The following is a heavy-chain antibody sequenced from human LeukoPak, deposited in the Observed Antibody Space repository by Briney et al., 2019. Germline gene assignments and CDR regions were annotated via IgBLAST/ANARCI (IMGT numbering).Heavy chain of an antibody. V-gene: IGHV4-38-2*02. CDR1: GFSIRSGYY. J-gene: IGHJ4*02. D-gene: IGHD5-12*01. CDR3: ARVGSGYDWDY. CDR2: IYQTGST. Sequence: SETLSLTCIVSGFSIRSGYYWGWIRQTPRKGLEWIGNIYQTGSTYYNPSLKSRVTISVDTSKSQFSLRLTSVTAADTAVYYCARVGSGYDWDYWGQGTLVTVSS.